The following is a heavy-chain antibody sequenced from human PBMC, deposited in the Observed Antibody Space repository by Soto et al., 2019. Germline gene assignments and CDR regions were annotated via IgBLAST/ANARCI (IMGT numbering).Heavy chain of an antibody. CDR1: GGSFSGYY. CDR2: INPSGST. CDR3: ARDADYDSGLNWFDP. D-gene: IGHD3-22*01. V-gene: IGHV4-34*01. Sequence: SETLSLTCAVYGGSFSGYYWSWIRQPPGKGLEWIGEINPSGSTNYNPSLKSRVTISVDTSKNQFSLKLSSVTAADTAVYYCARDADYDSGLNWFDPWGQGTLVTVSS. J-gene: IGHJ5*02.